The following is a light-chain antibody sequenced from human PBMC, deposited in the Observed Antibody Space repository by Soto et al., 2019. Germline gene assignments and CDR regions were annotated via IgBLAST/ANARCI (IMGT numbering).Light chain of an antibody. Sequence: QPASVSGSPGQSITISCTGTSSDVGSYNLVSWYQQYPGKAPKLMIYEVSYRPSGVSNRFSGSKSGNTASLTISGLQAEDEADYYCSSFTTSSTRVFGTGTKVTVL. J-gene: IGLJ1*01. CDR2: EVS. CDR3: SSFTTSSTRV. V-gene: IGLV2-14*02. CDR1: SSDVGSYNL.